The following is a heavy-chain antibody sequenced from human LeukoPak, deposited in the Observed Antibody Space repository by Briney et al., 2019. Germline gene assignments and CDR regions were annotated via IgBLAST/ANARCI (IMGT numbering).Heavy chain of an antibody. D-gene: IGHD6-13*01. CDR3: AGDQIGSSSWTAYYFDY. J-gene: IGHJ4*02. CDR2: IYHTGNT. Sequence: SGTLSLTCAVSGGSITSANWWSWVRQSPGKGLEWIGEIYHTGNTNYNPSLKSRVTISVDTSKNQFSLKLSSVTAADTAVYYCAGDQIGSSSWTAYYFDYWGQGTLVTVSS. V-gene: IGHV4-4*02. CDR1: GGSITSANW.